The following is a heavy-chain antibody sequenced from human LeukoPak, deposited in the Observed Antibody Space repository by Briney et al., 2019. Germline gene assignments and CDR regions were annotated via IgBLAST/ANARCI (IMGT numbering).Heavy chain of an antibody. Sequence: PGGSLRLSCAASGFTFSSCAMSWVRQAPGKGLDWVSVISGSGGSTYYADSVKGRFTISRDNSKNTLYLQMNSLRAEDTAIYYCAKGVLRYLDYWGQGTLVTFSS. CDR1: GFTFSSCA. V-gene: IGHV3-23*01. CDR3: AKGVLRYLDY. D-gene: IGHD3-9*01. CDR2: ISGSGGST. J-gene: IGHJ4*02.